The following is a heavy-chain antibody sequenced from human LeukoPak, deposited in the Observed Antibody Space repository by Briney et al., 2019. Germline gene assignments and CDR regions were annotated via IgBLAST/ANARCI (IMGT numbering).Heavy chain of an antibody. D-gene: IGHD6-19*01. Sequence: PSETLSLTCTVSGGSISSYYWSWIRQPPGKGLEWIGYIYYSGSTNYNPSLKSRVTISVDTSKNQFSLKLSSVTAADTAVYYCARDVGAVAGGGNDAFDIWGQGTMVTVPS. CDR3: ARDVGAVAGGGNDAFDI. CDR1: GGSISSYY. J-gene: IGHJ3*02. CDR2: IYYSGST. V-gene: IGHV4-59*01.